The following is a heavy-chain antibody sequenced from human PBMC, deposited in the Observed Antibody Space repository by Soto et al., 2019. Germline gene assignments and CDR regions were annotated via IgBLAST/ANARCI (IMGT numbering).Heavy chain of an antibody. V-gene: IGHV3-30*18. CDR1: GFTFSSYG. Sequence: GGSLRLSCAASGFTFSSYGMHWVRQAPGKGLEWVAVISYDGSNKFYADSVKGRFTISRDNSKNTLYLQMNSLRAEDTAVYYCANNPLPYCSSTSCLFDYWGQGTLVTVSS. D-gene: IGHD2-2*01. CDR2: ISYDGSNK. J-gene: IGHJ4*02. CDR3: ANNPLPYCSSTSCLFDY.